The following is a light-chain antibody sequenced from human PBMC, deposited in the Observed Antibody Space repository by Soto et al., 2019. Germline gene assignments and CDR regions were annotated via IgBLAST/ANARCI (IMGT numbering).Light chain of an antibody. CDR3: QSYDNGLSGVV. CDR2: EDD. Sequence: QSALTQPASVSGSPGQSITISCSGVSGDVGNYNLVSWYQQYPGKAPALLIYEDDKRPSGVSNRFSGSKSDSTASLAITGLQTEDEADYYCQSYDNGLSGVVFGGGTKLTVL. V-gene: IGLV2-14*02. CDR1: SGDVGNYNL. J-gene: IGLJ2*01.